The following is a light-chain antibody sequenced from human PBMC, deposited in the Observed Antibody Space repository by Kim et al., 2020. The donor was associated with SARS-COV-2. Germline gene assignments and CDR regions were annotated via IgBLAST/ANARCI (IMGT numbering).Light chain of an antibody. J-gene: IGLJ2*01. CDR2: EKN. CDR3: GTWDSSLGAGVV. Sequence: SSGRSVNVWNYCLFWYRELPGTTPKLLIYEKNKRPSWIPGRFSGSKSGTGATRGITGLQTGDEADYYCGTWDSSLGAGVVLSGGTQLTVL. V-gene: IGLV1-51*01. CDR1: SVNVWNYC.